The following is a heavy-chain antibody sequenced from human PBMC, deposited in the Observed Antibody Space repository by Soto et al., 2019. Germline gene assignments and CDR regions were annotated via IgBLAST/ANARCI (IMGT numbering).Heavy chain of an antibody. V-gene: IGHV1-8*01. CDR1: GYTFSSYA. CDR3: ARKASYYDFWSGYQTNWFDP. J-gene: IGHJ5*02. Sequence: ASVKVSCKASGYTFSSYAINWVRQATGQGLEWMGWMNPNSGNTGYAQKFQGRVTMTRNTSISTAYMELSSLRSEDTAVYYCARKASYYDFWSGYQTNWFDPWGHGTLVPVSS. CDR2: MNPNSGNT. D-gene: IGHD3-3*01.